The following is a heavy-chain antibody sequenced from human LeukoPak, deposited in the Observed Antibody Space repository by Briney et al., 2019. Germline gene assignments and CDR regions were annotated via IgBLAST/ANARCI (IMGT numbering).Heavy chain of an antibody. CDR3: AREAARGPHISSSYYYYGMDV. D-gene: IGHD6-6*01. CDR1: GYTFTSYY. Sequence: ASVKVSCKASGYTFTSYYMHWVRQAPGQGLEWMGIINPSGGSTSYAQKFQGRVTMTRDTSTSTVYMELSSLRSEDTAVYYCAREAARGPHISSSYYYYGMDVWGQGTTVTVSS. CDR2: INPSGGST. V-gene: IGHV1-46*01. J-gene: IGHJ6*02.